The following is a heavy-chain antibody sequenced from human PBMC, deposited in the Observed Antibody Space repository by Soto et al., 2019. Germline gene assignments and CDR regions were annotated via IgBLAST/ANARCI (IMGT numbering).Heavy chain of an antibody. J-gene: IGHJ3*02. CDR1: GYSFTCYW. V-gene: IGHV5-51*01. CDR2: IYPGDSDT. CDR3: ARRSGSYYIRGAFDI. D-gene: IGHD3-10*01. Sequence: GESLKISCKSSGYSFTCYWIGWVRQMPGKGLEWMGIIYPGDSDTRYSPSFQGQVTISADKSISTAYLQWSSLKASDTAMYYCARRSGSYYIRGAFDIWGQGTMVTVSS.